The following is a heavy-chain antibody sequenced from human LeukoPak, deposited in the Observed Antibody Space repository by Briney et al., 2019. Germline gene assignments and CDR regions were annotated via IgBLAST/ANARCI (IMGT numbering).Heavy chain of an antibody. CDR3: ARDGEYSSSWYFDL. V-gene: IGHV3-74*01. CDR1: GFTFSRYW. J-gene: IGHJ2*01. CDR2: INSDGSST. D-gene: IGHD6-6*01. Sequence: SGGSLRLSCAASGFTFSRYWMHWVRQAPGKGLAWVSRINSDGSSTSYADSVKGRFTISRDNAKNTLYLQMNSLRAEDTAVYYCARDGEYSSSWYFDLWGRGTLVTVSS.